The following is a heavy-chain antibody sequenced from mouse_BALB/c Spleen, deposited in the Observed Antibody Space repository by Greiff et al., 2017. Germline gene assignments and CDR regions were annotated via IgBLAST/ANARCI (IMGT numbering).Heavy chain of an antibody. CDR3: TRQITTVVEDYFDY. CDR2: IYPGSGST. D-gene: IGHD1-1*01. Sequence: LQQPGSELVRPGASVKLSCKASGYTFTSYWMHWVKQRPGQGLEWIGNIYPGSGSTNYDEKFKSKATLTVDTSSSTAYMQLSSLTSEDSAVYYCTRQITTVVEDYFDYWGQGTTLTVSS. J-gene: IGHJ2*01. V-gene: IGHV1S22*01. CDR1: GYTFTSYW.